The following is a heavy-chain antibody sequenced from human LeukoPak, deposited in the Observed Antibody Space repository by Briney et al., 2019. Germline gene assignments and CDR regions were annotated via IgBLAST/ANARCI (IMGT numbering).Heavy chain of an antibody. J-gene: IGHJ4*02. CDR3: ARATTDYYDSSGYLLDY. V-gene: IGHV1-69*05. Sequence: ASVKVSCKASGYTFTSYYMHWVRQAPGQGLEWMGRIIPIFGTANYAQKFQGRVTITTDESTSTAYMELSSLRSEDTAVYYCARATTDYYDSSGYLLDYWGQGTLVTVSS. CDR2: IIPIFGTA. D-gene: IGHD3-22*01. CDR1: GYTFTSYY.